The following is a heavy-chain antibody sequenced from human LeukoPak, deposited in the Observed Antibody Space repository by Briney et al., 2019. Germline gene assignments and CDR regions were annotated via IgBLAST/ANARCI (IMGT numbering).Heavy chain of an antibody. CDR1: GFTLSSNY. J-gene: IGHJ4*02. Sequence: GGSLRLSCAASGFTLSSNYVGWVRQAPGKGLEWVSHIYSGGSTYHVDAVKGRFTISRDTSENMVFLQMNSLRAGDTAVYYCAKGGGFAKYYFDYWGQGTLVTVSS. CDR2: IYSGGST. CDR3: AKGGGFAKYYFDY. V-gene: IGHV3-66*01. D-gene: IGHD3-16*01.